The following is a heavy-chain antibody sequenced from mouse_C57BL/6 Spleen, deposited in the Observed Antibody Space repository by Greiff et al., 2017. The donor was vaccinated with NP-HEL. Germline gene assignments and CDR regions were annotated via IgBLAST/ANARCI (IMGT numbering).Heavy chain of an antibody. V-gene: IGHV14-2*01. J-gene: IGHJ1*03. CDR2: IDPEDGET. D-gene: IGHD2-4*01. CDR3: ARGRNDYGSYWYFDV. Sequence: EVKLMESGAELVKPGASVKLSCTASGFNIKDYYMHWVKQRTEQGLEWIGRIDPEDGETKYAPKFQGKATITADTSSNTAYLQLSSLTSEDTAVYYCARGRNDYGSYWYFDVWGTGTTVTVSS. CDR1: GFNIKDYY.